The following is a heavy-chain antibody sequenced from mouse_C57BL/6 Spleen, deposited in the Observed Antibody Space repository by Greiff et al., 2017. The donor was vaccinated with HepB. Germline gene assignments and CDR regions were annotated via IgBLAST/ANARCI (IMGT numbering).Heavy chain of an antibody. V-gene: IGHV1-69*01. CDR3: AREGGQLRLRFAY. CDR2: IDPSDSYT. J-gene: IGHJ3*01. Sequence: VQLQQPGAELVMPGASVKLSCKASGYTFTSYWMHWVKQRPGQGLEWIGEIDPSDSYTNYNQKFKGKSTLTVDKSSSTAYMQLSSLTSEDSAVYYCAREGGQLRLRFAYWGQGTLVTVSA. D-gene: IGHD3-2*02. CDR1: GYTFTSYW.